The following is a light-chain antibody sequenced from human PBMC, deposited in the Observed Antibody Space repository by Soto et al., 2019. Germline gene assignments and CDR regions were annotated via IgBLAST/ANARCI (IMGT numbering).Light chain of an antibody. CDR3: QQYNNWPWT. Sequence: EIVMTQSPATLSVSPGGRATLSFSASQSISDTLAFYQQKPGQAPRLLIYSASRGATGFPARFSGSGSGTDFTLTISSLQSEDFAVYYCQQYNNWPWTFGQGTKVDI. CDR2: SAS. J-gene: IGKJ1*01. CDR1: QSISDT. V-gene: IGKV3-15*01.